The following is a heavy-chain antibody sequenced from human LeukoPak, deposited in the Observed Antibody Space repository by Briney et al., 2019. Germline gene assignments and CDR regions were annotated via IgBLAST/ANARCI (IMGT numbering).Heavy chain of an antibody. V-gene: IGHV3-30*02. J-gene: IGHJ4*02. Sequence: GGSLRLSCAASGFTFSSYGMHWVRQAPGKGLEWVAFIRYDGSNKYYADSVKGRFTISRDNSKNTLYLQMNSLRAEDTAVYYCAKITLPAAGTLYYFDYWGQGTLVTVSS. CDR2: IRYDGSNK. CDR3: AKITLPAAGTLYYFDY. D-gene: IGHD6-13*01. CDR1: GFTFSSYG.